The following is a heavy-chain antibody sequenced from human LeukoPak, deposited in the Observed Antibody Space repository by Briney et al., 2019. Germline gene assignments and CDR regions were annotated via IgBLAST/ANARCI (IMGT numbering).Heavy chain of an antibody. CDR2: IYYSVTT. CDR1: GGSISGSY. Sequence: RPSETLSLTCSVSGGSISGSYWTWVRQPPGRGLEWIGYIYYSVTTTYTPSRPSRVAISVDTSKNQFSLKVNSVTAAHTAAYYCARQNRGGGLTGTLGQYYYYYYMDVWGKGTTVTVSS. D-gene: IGHD1-20*01. CDR3: ARQNRGGGLTGTLGQYYYYYYMDV. V-gene: IGHV4-59*01. J-gene: IGHJ6*03.